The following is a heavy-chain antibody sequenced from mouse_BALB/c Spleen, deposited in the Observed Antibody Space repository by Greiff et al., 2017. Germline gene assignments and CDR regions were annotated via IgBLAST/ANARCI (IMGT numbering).Heavy chain of an antibody. Sequence: EVQLQQSGPGLVKPSQSLSLTCSVTGYSITSGYYWNWIRQFPGNKLEWMGYISYDGSNNYNPSLKNRISITRDTSKNQFFLKLNSVTTEDTATYYCAREDATGAMDYWGQGTSVTVSS. V-gene: IGHV3-6*02. CDR2: ISYDGSN. D-gene: IGHD6-1*01. CDR3: AREDATGAMDY. CDR1: GYSITSGYY. J-gene: IGHJ4*01.